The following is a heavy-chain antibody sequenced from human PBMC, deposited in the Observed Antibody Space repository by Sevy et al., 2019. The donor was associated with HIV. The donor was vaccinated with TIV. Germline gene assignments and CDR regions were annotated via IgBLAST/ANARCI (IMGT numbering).Heavy chain of an antibody. CDR3: ARYLIFGVVSPNNYYYYGMDV. CDR1: GYTFTGYY. J-gene: IGHJ6*02. CDR2: INPNSGGT. V-gene: IGHV1-2*06. Sequence: ASVKVSCKASGYTFTGYYMHWVRQAPGQGLEWMGRINPNSGGTNYEQKFQGRVTMTRDTSISTAYMGLSRLRSDDTAVYYCARYLIFGVVSPNNYYYYGMDVWGQGTTVTV. D-gene: IGHD3-3*01.